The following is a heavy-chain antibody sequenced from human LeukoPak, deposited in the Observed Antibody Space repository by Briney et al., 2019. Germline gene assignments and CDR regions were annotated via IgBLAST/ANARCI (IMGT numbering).Heavy chain of an antibody. CDR1: GGSISSGGYY. Sequence: PSETLSLTCTVSGGSISSGGYYWSWIRQHPGKGLEWIGYIYYGGSTYYNPSLKSRVTISVDTSKNQFSLKLSSVTAADTAVYYCARGGDFWSGYFDYWGQGTLVTVSS. CDR3: ARGGDFWSGYFDY. D-gene: IGHD3-3*01. CDR2: IYYGGST. J-gene: IGHJ4*02. V-gene: IGHV4-31*03.